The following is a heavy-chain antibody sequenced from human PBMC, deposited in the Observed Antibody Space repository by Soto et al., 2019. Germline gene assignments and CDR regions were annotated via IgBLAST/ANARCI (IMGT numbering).Heavy chain of an antibody. CDR2: ISGDGRTT. Sequence: PGGSLRLSCAASGFTFSSHWMNWVRQAPGRGLVWVSRISGDGRTTSHADSVKGRFTISRDNAKNTLYLQMNRLRVEDTAVYYCARGVPNCSSSSCYFDFWGQGILVTVSS. V-gene: IGHV3-74*01. D-gene: IGHD2-2*01. J-gene: IGHJ4*02. CDR3: ARGVPNCSSSSCYFDF. CDR1: GFTFSSHW.